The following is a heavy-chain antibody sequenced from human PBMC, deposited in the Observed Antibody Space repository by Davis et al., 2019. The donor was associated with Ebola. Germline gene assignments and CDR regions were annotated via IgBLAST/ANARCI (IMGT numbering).Heavy chain of an antibody. Sequence: ASVKVSCKASGYIFTTYAMHWVRQAPGQRLEWMGWVHGGNGNTNYAQKLQGRVTMTTDTSTSTAYMELRSLRSDDTAVYYCARDLVITPIDYWGQGTLVTVSS. V-gene: IGHV1-3*01. D-gene: IGHD4-23*01. CDR2: VHGGNGNT. J-gene: IGHJ4*02. CDR1: GYIFTTYA. CDR3: ARDLVITPIDY.